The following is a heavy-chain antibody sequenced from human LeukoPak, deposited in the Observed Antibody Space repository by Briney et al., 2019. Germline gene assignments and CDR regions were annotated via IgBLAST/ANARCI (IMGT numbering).Heavy chain of an antibody. V-gene: IGHV1-3*03. D-gene: IGHD2-2*01. J-gene: IGHJ4*02. Sequence: PGGSLRLSCAASGYTFTSYAMHWVRQAPGQRLEWMGWINAGNGNTKYSQEFQGRVTITRDTSASTAYMELSSLRSEDMAVYYCARSGGYCSSTSCPLYPFDYWGQGTLVTVSS. CDR1: GYTFTSYA. CDR2: INAGNGNT. CDR3: ARSGGYCSSTSCPLYPFDY.